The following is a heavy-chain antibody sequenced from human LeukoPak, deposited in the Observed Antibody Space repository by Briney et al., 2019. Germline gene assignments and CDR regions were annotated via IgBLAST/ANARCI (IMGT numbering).Heavy chain of an antibody. CDR2: IYTSGST. CDR1: GGSISSGSYY. D-gene: IGHD2-15*01. Sequence: SQTLSLTCTVSGGSISSGSYYWSWIRQPAGKGLEWIGRIYTSGSTNYNPSLKSRVTISVDTSKNQFSLKLSSVTAADTAGYYYARHRRGGVRVVAATRKSYYYYYMDVWGKGTTVTISS. J-gene: IGHJ6*03. V-gene: IGHV4-61*02. CDR3: ARHRRGGVRVVAATRKSYYYYYMDV.